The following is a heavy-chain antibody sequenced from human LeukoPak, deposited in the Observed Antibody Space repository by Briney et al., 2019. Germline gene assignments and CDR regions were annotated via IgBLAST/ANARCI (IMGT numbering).Heavy chain of an antibody. CDR1: GGSFSGYY. V-gene: IGHV4-34*01. Sequence: SSETLSLTCAVYGGSFSGYYWSWIRQPPGKGLEWIGEINHSGSTNYNPSLKSRVTISVDTSKNQFSLKLSSVTAADTAVYYCARRGYDSSGYYVEYFQHWGQGTLVTVSS. J-gene: IGHJ1*01. CDR2: INHSGST. D-gene: IGHD3-22*01. CDR3: ARRGYDSSGYYVEYFQH.